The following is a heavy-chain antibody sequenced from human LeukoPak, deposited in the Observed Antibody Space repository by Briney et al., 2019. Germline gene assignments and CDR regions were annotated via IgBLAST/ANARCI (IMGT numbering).Heavy chain of an antibody. V-gene: IGHV4-59*02. D-gene: IGHD5-12*01. CDR2: IYYSGGT. Sequence: SETLSLTCTVSGGSVSSYYWSWIRQPPGKGLEWIGYIYYSGGTNYNPSLKSRVTISVDTSKNQFSLKLSSVTAADTAVYYCARANSDYGSIFDYWGQGTLVTVSS. CDR1: GGSVSSYY. J-gene: IGHJ4*02. CDR3: ARANSDYGSIFDY.